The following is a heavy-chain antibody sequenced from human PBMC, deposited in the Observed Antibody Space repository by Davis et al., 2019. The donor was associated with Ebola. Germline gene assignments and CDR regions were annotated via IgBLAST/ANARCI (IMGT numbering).Heavy chain of an antibody. Sequence: LSLTCAASGFTFSSYAMHWVRQAPGKGLEWVAVISYDGSNKYYADSVKGRFTISRDNSKNTLYLQMNSLRAEDTAVYYCAREDSSSFYYYYGMDVWGKGTTVTVSS. V-gene: IGHV3-30*04. D-gene: IGHD6-6*01. J-gene: IGHJ6*04. CDR1: GFTFSSYA. CDR2: ISYDGSNK. CDR3: AREDSSSFYYYYGMDV.